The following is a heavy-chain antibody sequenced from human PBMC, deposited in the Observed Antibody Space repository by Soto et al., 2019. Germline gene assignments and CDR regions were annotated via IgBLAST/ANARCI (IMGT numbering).Heavy chain of an antibody. CDR3: AKRSSSSTFDY. Sequence: EVQLLESGGGLVQPGESLRLSCAASGFTFSSYALSWVRQAPGKGLEWVSVISGSDDSTYYADSVKGRFTISRDNSKNPLYLQMNSVRAEDTAVYYCAKRSSSSTFDYWGQGALVTVSS. D-gene: IGHD6-6*01. CDR2: ISGSDDST. J-gene: IGHJ4*02. V-gene: IGHV3-23*01. CDR1: GFTFSSYA.